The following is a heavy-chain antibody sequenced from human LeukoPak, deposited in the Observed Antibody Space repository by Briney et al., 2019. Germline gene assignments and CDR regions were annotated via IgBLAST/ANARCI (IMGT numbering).Heavy chain of an antibody. CDR2: IYSGGNT. J-gene: IGHJ4*02. CDR1: GFTVNSNY. Sequence: GGSLRLSCAASGFTVNSNYMNWVRQAPGKGLEWVSVIYSGGNTYYADSVKGRFTISRDNSKNTLYLQMNSLRAEDTAVYYCAREGGYSYGSGLDYWGQGTLVTVSS. D-gene: IGHD5-18*01. CDR3: AREGGYSYGSGLDY. V-gene: IGHV3-53*01.